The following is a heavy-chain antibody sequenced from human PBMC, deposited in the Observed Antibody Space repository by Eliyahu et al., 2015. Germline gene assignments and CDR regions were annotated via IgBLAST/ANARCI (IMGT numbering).Heavy chain of an antibody. J-gene: IGHJ3*02. D-gene: IGHD6-19*01. Sequence: QVQLQQWGAGLLKPSETLSLTCAVYGGSFSGHYWSWIRQTPGKGVGGIGEIDQRGTTNYNPSLKSRVTISVDTSKNQFSLNLSSVTAADAAVFYCARVASSGWNAFDTWGQGTGVTVSS. CDR3: ARVASSGWNAFDT. CDR1: GGSFSGHY. CDR2: IDQRGTT. V-gene: IGHV4-34*01.